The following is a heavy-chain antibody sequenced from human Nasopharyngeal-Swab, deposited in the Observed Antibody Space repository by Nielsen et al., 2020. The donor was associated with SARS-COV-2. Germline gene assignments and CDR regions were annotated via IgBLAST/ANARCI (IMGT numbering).Heavy chain of an antibody. CDR3: AREKEEQLVSFYYYYMDV. D-gene: IGHD6-13*01. V-gene: IGHV1-69*10. CDR2: IIPILGIA. CDR1: GGTFRSYA. Sequence: NVSCKASGGTFRSYAISWVRQAPGQGLEWMGGIIPILGIANYAQKFQGRVTITADKSTSTAYMELSSLRSEDTAVYYCAREKEEQLVSFYYYYMDVWGKGTTVTVSS. J-gene: IGHJ6*03.